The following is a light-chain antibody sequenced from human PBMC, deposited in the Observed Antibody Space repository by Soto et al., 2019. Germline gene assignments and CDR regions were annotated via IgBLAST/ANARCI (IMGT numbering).Light chain of an antibody. CDR2: EVS. V-gene: IGLV2-14*01. Sequence: QSALTQPASVSGSPGQSITISCTGTSSDIGTYNSVSWYQHHPGKAPKLIIHEVSNRPSGVSNRFSGSKSGNTASLTISVLQTEDEADYYCSSYLSTSALGFGGGTKLTVL. CDR3: SSYLSTSALG. J-gene: IGLJ3*02. CDR1: SSDIGTYNS.